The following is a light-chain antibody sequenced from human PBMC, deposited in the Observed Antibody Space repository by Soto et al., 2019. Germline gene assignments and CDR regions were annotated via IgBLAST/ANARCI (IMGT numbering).Light chain of an antibody. Sequence: EIALTQSPGTLSLYPGERATLSCRASQGVGNKYLAWYQQRPGQAPSLLIYAASSRATGVPDRFSGSGSGTDFTLTISRLELKDFAVYYFQQYTTAQGITFGQGTRLEIK. CDR3: QQYTTAQGIT. CDR1: QGVGNKY. CDR2: AAS. J-gene: IGKJ5*01. V-gene: IGKV3-20*01.